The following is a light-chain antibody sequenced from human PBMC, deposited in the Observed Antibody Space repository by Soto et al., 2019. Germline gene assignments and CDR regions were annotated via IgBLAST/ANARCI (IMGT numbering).Light chain of an antibody. CDR1: QSVSSSF. CDR2: GAS. Sequence: DIVLTQSPASLSLPPGERATLSCRASQSVSSSFLAWHQQNPGQATMLLIYGASRRATGIADLFTGSGSGKVFPLTISRLEHDYFAVYYCQQYDSSLTFGLGTKVEIK. J-gene: IGKJ1*01. V-gene: IGKV3-20*01. CDR3: QQYDSSLT.